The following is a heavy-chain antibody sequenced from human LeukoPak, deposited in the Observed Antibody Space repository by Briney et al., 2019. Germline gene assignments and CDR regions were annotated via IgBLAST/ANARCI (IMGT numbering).Heavy chain of an antibody. V-gene: IGHV4-39*07. J-gene: IGHJ4*02. CDR2: IYYSGST. CDR1: GGSISTNTYY. D-gene: IGHD4-17*01. CDR3: ARGGHDYGDYYYFDY. Sequence: SETLSLTCTVSGGSISTNTYYWGWIRQPPGKGLEWIGSIYYSGSTYYSPSLKSRVTISIYTSMNQFSLKLSSVTAADTAVYYCARGGHDYGDYYYFDYWGQGTLVTVSS.